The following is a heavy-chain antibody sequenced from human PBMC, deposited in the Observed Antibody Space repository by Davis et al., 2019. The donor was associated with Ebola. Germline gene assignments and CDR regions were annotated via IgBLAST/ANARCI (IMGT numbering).Heavy chain of an antibody. D-gene: IGHD1-7*01. J-gene: IGHJ5*02. CDR3: ARDAGIPETTRFDP. Sequence: GESLKISCAVSGFTFSDYYMSWIRQAPGKGLEWVSYISRTGNIIYYADSVKGRFTISRDNAKNSLYLQMNSLRAEDTAVYYCARDAGIPETTRFDPWGQGTLVTVSS. CDR1: GFTFSDYY. CDR2: ISRTGNII. V-gene: IGHV3-11*01.